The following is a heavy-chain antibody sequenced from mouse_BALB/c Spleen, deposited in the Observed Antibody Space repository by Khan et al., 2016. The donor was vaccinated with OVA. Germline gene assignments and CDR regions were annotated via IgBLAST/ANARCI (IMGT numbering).Heavy chain of an antibody. Sequence: EVELVESGPGLVKPSQSLSLTCTVTGYSITSDYAWDWIRQFPGNKLEWMGYIRYGGSTSYNPSLKSRISITRDTSTNQFFLQLNSVTTEDTATYYCARKNYYGDAMDYWGQGTSVTVSS. CDR3: ARKNYYGDAMDY. CDR2: IRYGGST. CDR1: GYSITSDYA. D-gene: IGHD1-2*01. V-gene: IGHV3-2*02. J-gene: IGHJ4*01.